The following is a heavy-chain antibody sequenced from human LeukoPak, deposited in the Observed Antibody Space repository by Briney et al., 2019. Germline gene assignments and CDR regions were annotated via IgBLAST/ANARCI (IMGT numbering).Heavy chain of an antibody. CDR2: ISGSGVYT. V-gene: IGHV3-23*01. CDR1: GFTFSSYA. D-gene: IGHD5-18*01. J-gene: IGHJ4*02. Sequence: PGGSLRLSCAASGFTFSSYAMTWVRQAPGKGLEWVSCISGSGVYTSYADSVKGRFTISRDNSKNTVYLQMNSLRAEDTALYYCAKDRDGYGPYYFDHWGQGTLVTVSS. CDR3: AKDRDGYGPYYFDH.